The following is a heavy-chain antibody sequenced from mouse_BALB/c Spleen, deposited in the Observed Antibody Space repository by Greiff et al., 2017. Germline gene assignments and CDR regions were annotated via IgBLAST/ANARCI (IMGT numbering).Heavy chain of an antibody. D-gene: IGHD2-1*01. CDR1: GFTFSSYG. CDR2: ISSGGSYT. CDR3: ARQDYGNYFDY. Sequence: EVQLQESGGDLVKPGGSLKLSCAASGFTFSSYGMSWVRQTPDKRLEWVATISSGGSYTYYPDSVKGRFTISRDNAKNTLYLQMSSLKSEDTAMYYCARQDYGNYFDYWGQGTTLTVSS. V-gene: IGHV5-6*01. J-gene: IGHJ2*01.